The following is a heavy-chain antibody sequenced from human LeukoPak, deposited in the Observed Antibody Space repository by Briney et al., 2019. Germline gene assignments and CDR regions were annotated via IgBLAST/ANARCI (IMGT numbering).Heavy chain of an antibody. CDR3: ARALVEMATIVGASPPEPVDY. V-gene: IGHV1-46*01. Sequence: GESLKISCKGSGYSFTSYWIGWVRQAPGQGLEWMGIINPSGGSTSYAQKFQGRVTMTRDTSTSTVYMELSSLRSEDTAVYYCARALVEMATIVGASPPEPVDYWGQGTLVTVSS. J-gene: IGHJ4*02. CDR2: INPSGGST. CDR1: GYSFTSYW. D-gene: IGHD5-24*01.